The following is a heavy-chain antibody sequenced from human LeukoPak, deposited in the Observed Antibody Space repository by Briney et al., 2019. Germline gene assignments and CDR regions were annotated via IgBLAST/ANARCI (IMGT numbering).Heavy chain of an antibody. V-gene: IGHV1-2*06. CDR3: ARDGRGIAY. CDR1: GYTFTDNY. Sequence: ASVKVSCKASGYTFTDNYIYWVRQAPGQGLEWMGRINPKTGAANSAQKFQGRVTMTRDTSISTAYMELSRLKSDDTAVYYCARDGRGIAYWGQGTLVTVSS. CDR2: INPKTGAA. J-gene: IGHJ4*02.